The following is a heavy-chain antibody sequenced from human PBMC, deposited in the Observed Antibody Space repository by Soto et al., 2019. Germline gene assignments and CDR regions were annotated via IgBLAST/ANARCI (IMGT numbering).Heavy chain of an antibody. D-gene: IGHD3-22*01. CDR1: GGTFSSYA. CDR3: ARDPDYYDSSGYDI. Sequence: QVQLVQSGAEVKKPGSSVKVSCKASGGTFSSYAISWLRQAPGQGLECMGGIIPIFGTANYAQKFQGRVTITADESTSTAYMELSSLRSEDTAVYYCARDPDYYDSSGYDIWGQGTMVTVSS. CDR2: IIPIFGTA. V-gene: IGHV1-69*01. J-gene: IGHJ3*02.